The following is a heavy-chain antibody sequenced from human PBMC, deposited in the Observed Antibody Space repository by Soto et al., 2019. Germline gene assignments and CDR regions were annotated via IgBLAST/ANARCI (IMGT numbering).Heavy chain of an antibody. Sequence: EVQLLESGGGLVQPGGSLRLSCAASGFTLRSYAMSCVRQAPGKGLEWVSTISRSGDSTYYADSVKGRFTISRDNSKNTLYLQMTSPRAEDTAVYYCAFNGDYIVDYWGQGTLVTVSS. V-gene: IGHV3-23*01. CDR3: AFNGDYIVDY. D-gene: IGHD4-17*01. CDR1: GFTLRSYA. J-gene: IGHJ4*02. CDR2: ISRSGDST.